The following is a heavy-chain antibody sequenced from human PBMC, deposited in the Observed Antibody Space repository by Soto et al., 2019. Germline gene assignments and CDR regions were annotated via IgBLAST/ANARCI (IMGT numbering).Heavy chain of an antibody. CDR3: ARGASPLIDY. CDR2: INAGNGNT. J-gene: IGHJ4*02. D-gene: IGHD1-26*01. Sequence: QVQLVQSGAEVRKPGASVKVSCKASGYTFTSYAMHWVRQAPGQRLEWMGWINAGNGNTKYSQKFQSRVTITRDTSASTAYMELSSLRSEDTAVYYCARGASPLIDYWGQGTLVTVSS. V-gene: IGHV1-3*01. CDR1: GYTFTSYA.